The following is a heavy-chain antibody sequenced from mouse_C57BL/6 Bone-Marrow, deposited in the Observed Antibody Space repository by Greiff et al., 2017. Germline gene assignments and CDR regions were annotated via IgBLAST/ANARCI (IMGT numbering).Heavy chain of an antibody. D-gene: IGHD2-2*01. CDR1: GFNIKDDY. J-gene: IGHJ1*03. CDR3: SDSLYGNDDWYFDV. V-gene: IGHV14-4*01. CDR2: IDPENGDP. Sequence: EVQLQQSGAELVRPGASVKLSCTASGFNIKDDYMHWVKQRPEQGLEWIGWIDPENGDPEYASKFQGKATITADTSSNTAYLQLSSLTSEDAAVYYCSDSLYGNDDWYFDVWGTGTTVTVSS.